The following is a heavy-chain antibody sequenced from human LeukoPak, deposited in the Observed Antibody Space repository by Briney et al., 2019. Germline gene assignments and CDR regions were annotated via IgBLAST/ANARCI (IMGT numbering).Heavy chain of an antibody. D-gene: IGHD6-19*01. V-gene: IGHV4-4*09. J-gene: IGHJ4*02. CDR2: IYTSGST. Sequence: SETLSLTCTVSGGSISSYYWNWIRQPPGKGLEWIGYIYTSGSTNYNPSLKSRVTISVDTSKNQFSLKLSSVTAADTAVYYCAGVGYSSGWSYDYWGQGTLVTVSS. CDR1: GGSISSYY. CDR3: AGVGYSSGWSYDY.